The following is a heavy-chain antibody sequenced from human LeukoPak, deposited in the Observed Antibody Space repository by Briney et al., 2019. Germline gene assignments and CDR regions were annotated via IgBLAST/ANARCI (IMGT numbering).Heavy chain of an antibody. J-gene: IGHJ6*03. D-gene: IGHD1-26*01. CDR2: IYYTGST. V-gene: IGHV4-39*07. CDR1: GGSISSYY. Sequence: SETLSLTCTVSGGSISSYYWGCIRQPPGKGLEWIGSIYYTGSTYYNPSLKSRVTISVDTSKNQFSLRLSSVTAADTAVYYCARTTGSFYFYYYMDVWSKGTTVTVSS. CDR3: ARTTGSFYFYYYMDV.